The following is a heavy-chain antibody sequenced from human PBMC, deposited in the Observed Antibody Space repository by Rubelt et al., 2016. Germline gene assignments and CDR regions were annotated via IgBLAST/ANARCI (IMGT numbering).Heavy chain of an antibody. Sequence: QVQLVQSGAEVKKPGASVKVSCKASGYTFTGYYMHWVRQAPGQGLEWMGWINPNSGGTNYAQKWQGSAPGARDTSIRPAYMELSRLRSDDTAVYYCARFAIGGHSSGYLFDYWGQGTLVTVSS. CDR3: ARFAIGGHSSGYLFDY. J-gene: IGHJ4*02. CDR2: INPNSGGT. CDR1: GYTFTGYY. D-gene: IGHD3-22*01. V-gene: IGHV1-2*01.